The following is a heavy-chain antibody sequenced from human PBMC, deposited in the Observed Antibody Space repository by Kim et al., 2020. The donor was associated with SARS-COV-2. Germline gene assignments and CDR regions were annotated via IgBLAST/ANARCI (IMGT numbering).Heavy chain of an antibody. Sequence: SVKGRFTISRDNAKNSLYLQMNSLRAEDTAVYYCARYSSEAASYYYYMDVWGKGTTVTVSS. CDR3: ARYSSEAASYYYYMDV. V-gene: IGHV3-21*01. D-gene: IGHD3-22*01. J-gene: IGHJ6*03.